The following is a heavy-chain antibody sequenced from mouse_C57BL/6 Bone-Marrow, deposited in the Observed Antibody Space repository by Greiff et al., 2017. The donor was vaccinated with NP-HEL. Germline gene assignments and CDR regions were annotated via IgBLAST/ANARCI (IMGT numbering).Heavy chain of an antibody. CDR2: IDPETGGT. V-gene: IGHV1-15*01. CDR1: GYTFTDYE. CDR3: TRGGVGNYFDV. D-gene: IGHD2-1*01. Sequence: QVQLQQSGAELVRPGASVTLSCKASGYTFTDYEMHWVKQTPVHGLEWIGAIDPETGGTAYNQKFKGKAILTADKSSSTAYMELRSLTSEDSAGYYCTRGGVGNYFDVWGTGTTVTVSS. J-gene: IGHJ1*03.